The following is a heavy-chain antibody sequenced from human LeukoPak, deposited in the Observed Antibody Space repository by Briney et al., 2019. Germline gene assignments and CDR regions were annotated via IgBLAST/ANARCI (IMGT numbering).Heavy chain of an antibody. CDR3: ARGVVVPAAIPSKSYGMDV. V-gene: IGHV4-34*01. D-gene: IGHD2-2*01. CDR2: INHSGST. J-gene: IGHJ6*02. Sequence: SETLSLTCAVYGGSFSGYYWSWIRQPPEKGLEWIGEINHSGSTNYNPSLKSRVTISVDTSKNQFSLKLSSVTAADTAVYYCARGVVVPAAIPSKSYGMDVWGQGTTVTVSS. CDR1: GGSFSGYY.